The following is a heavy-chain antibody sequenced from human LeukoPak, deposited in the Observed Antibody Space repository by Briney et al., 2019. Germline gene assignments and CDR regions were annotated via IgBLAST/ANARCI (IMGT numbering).Heavy chain of an antibody. CDR2: IIPIFGTA. CDR1: GGTFSSYA. Sequence: SVKVSCKASGGTFSSYAISWVRQAPGQGLEWMGGIIPIFGTANYARKFQSRVTITADESTSTAYMELSSLRSDDTAVYYCARVHSSGYKFDYWGQGTLVTVSS. CDR3: ARVHSSGYKFDY. J-gene: IGHJ4*02. V-gene: IGHV1-69*13. D-gene: IGHD3-22*01.